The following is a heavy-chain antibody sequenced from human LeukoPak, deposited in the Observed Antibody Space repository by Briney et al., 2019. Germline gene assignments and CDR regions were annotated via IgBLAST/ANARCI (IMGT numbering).Heavy chain of an antibody. CDR3: TTYRSGHY. J-gene: IGHJ4*02. CDR2: IDKKDKGYATAA. V-gene: IGHV3-73*01. Sequence: GGSLRLSCAASGFTFSGSAIHWVRQSSGKGLEWVGQIDKKDKGYATAAAYAASVKGRFTISRDDSVNTAYLQMNSLRTEDTAVYYCTTYRSGHYWGQGTLVTVSS. D-gene: IGHD6-19*01. CDR1: GFTFSGSA.